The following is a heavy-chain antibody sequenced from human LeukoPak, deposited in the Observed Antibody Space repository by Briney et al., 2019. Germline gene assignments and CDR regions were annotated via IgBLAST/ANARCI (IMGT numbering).Heavy chain of an antibody. D-gene: IGHD4-17*01. J-gene: IGHJ4*02. Sequence: GGSLRLSCAASGFTFSSYAMHWVRQAPGKGLEWAAVISYDGSNKYYADSVKGRFTISRDNSKNTLYLQMNSLRAEDTAVYYCARDLFYDYGDTGYWGQGTLVTVSS. CDR3: ARDLFYDYGDTGY. CDR2: ISYDGSNK. CDR1: GFTFSSYA. V-gene: IGHV3-30*04.